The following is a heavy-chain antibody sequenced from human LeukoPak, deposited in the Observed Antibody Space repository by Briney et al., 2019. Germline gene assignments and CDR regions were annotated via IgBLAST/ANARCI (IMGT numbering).Heavy chain of an antibody. CDR1: GYTFTGYY. J-gene: IGHJ4*02. Sequence: GASVKVSCKASGYTFTGYYMHWVRQAPGQGLEWMGWINPNSGGTNYAQKFQGRVTMTRDTSISTAYMELSRLRSDDTAVYYCARARADYYILTAPRYYFDYWGQGTLVTVSS. CDR3: ARARADYYILTAPRYYFDY. V-gene: IGHV1-2*02. CDR2: INPNSGGT. D-gene: IGHD3-9*01.